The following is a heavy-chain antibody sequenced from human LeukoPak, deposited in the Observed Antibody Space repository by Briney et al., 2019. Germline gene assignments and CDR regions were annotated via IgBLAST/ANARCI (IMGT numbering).Heavy chain of an antibody. J-gene: IGHJ5*02. V-gene: IGHV3-43*02. CDR2: ITGNGVST. CDR1: GFTFEDYG. CDR3: AKCVYSNIYYWFDP. Sequence: GGSLRLSCAASGFTFEDYGMHWVRQAPGKGLEWVSLITGNGVSTYYADSVKGRFTISRDNSKNSLYLQMNSLRTEDTALYYCAKCVYSNIYYWFDPWGQGTLVTVSS. D-gene: IGHD6-13*01.